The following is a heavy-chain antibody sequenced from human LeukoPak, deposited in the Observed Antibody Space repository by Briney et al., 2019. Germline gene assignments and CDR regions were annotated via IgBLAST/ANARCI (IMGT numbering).Heavy chain of an antibody. CDR1: GFTFSSSW. J-gene: IGHJ3*01. D-gene: IGHD3-16*01. Sequence: PGGSLRLSCAASGFTFSSSWLHWVRQAPGRGLVWVSRISSDVTNTAYGDSVKGRFTISRDNAKNTLYLQMNSLRVDDTGVYYCARGDGGSALSWGRGTMVTVSS. V-gene: IGHV3-74*01. CDR3: ARGDGGSALS. CDR2: ISSDVTNT.